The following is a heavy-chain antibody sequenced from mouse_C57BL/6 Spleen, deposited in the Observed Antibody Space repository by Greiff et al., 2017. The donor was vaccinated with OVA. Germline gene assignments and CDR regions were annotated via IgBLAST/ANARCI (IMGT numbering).Heavy chain of an antibody. CDR2: ISSGGSYT. Sequence: EVQLVESGGDLVKPGGSLKLSCAASGFTFSSYGMSWVRQTPDKRLEWVATISSGGSYTYYPDSVKGRFTISRDNAKNTLYLQMSSLKSEDTAMYYCARIYYDYFAYWGQGTLVTVSA. J-gene: IGHJ3*01. V-gene: IGHV5-6*01. CDR1: GFTFSSYG. CDR3: ARIYYDYFAY. D-gene: IGHD2-4*01.